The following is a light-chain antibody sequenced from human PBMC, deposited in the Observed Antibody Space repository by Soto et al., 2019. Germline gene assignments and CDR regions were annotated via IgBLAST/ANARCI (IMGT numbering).Light chain of an antibody. V-gene: IGKV1-27*01. CDR2: AAS. CDR1: QGISNY. CDR3: QKYNSAPWT. J-gene: IGKJ1*01. Sequence: DIQMTQSPSSLSASVGDRVTITCRASQGISNYLAWYQQKPGKVPKLLIYAASTLQSGVPSRFSGSGSGTDFTLTIRSMQTEPVANYYCQKYNSAPWTFGQGTKVDIK.